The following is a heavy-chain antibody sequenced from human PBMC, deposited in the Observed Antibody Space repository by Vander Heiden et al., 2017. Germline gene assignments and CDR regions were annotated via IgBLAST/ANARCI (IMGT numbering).Heavy chain of an antibody. CDR2: ISGSGGST. V-gene: IGHV3-23*01. CDR3: AKLDLNPSPYFDY. CDR1: FTFSSYA. J-gene: IGHJ4*02. Sequence: EVQLLESGGGLVQPGFTFSSYAMSWVRQAPGKGLEWVSAISGSGGSTYYADSVKGRFTISRDNSKNTLYLQMNSLRAEDTAVYYFAKLDLNPSPYFDYWGQGTLVTVSS.